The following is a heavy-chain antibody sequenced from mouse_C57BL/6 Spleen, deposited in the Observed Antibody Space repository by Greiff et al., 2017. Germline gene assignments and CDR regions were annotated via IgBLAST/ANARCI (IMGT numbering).Heavy chain of an antibody. CDR1: GYTFTSYG. V-gene: IGHV1-81*01. CDR3: ARDGTIVTKGVPYYFDY. J-gene: IGHJ2*01. CDR2: IYPRRGNT. D-gene: IGHD2-5*01. Sequence: VKLQESGAELARPGASVKLSCKASGYTFTSYGISWVKQRTGQGLEWIGEIYPRRGNTYYNEKFKGKATLTADKSSSTAYMELRSLTYEDSAVYFCARDGTIVTKGVPYYFDYWGQGTTLTVSS.